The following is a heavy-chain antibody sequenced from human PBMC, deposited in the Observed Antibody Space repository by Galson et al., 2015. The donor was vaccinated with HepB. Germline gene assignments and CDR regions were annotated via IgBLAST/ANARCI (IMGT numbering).Heavy chain of an antibody. D-gene: IGHD2-2*02. CDR2: ISGSGGST. V-gene: IGHV3-23*01. CDR1: GFTFSSYA. CDR3: AKGFRVAGQLLYLRDAFDI. J-gene: IGHJ3*02. Sequence: SLRLSCAASGFTFSSYAMSWVRQAPGKGLEWVSAISGSGGSTYYADSVKGRFTISRDNSKNTLYLQMNSLRAEDTAVYYCAKGFRVAGQLLYLRDAFDIWGQGTMVTVSS.